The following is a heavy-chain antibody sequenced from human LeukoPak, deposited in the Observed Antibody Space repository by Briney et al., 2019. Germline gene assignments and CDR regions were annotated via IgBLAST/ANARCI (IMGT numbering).Heavy chain of an antibody. J-gene: IGHJ3*02. CDR2: ISSSSSYI. CDR1: GFTFSSYS. V-gene: IGHV3-21*01. CDR3: ARDSSAYRDAFDI. D-gene: IGHD3-22*01. Sequence: PGGSLRLSCAASGFTFSSYSMNWVRQAPGKGLEWVSSISSSSSYIYYADSVKGRFTISRDNAKNSLYLQMNSLRAEGTAVYYCARDSSAYRDAFDIWGQGTMVTVSS.